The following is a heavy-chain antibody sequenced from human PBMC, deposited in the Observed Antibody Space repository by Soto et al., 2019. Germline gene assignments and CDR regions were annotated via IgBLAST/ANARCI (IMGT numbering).Heavy chain of an antibody. D-gene: IGHD4-17*01. V-gene: IGHV3-23*01. CDR3: AKDVSGAVTPYFDS. J-gene: IGHJ4*02. CDR2: FSASAGTT. CDR1: GFTFTDHA. Sequence: EVQLLESGGALVQPGGSLRLSCEAFGFTFTDHAMGWVRQAPGKGLEWVSLFSASAGTTYYADSVRGRFTVSRDNAKSTLYLQMNSLRAEDTALYFCAKDVSGAVTPYFDSWGQGSQVTVSS.